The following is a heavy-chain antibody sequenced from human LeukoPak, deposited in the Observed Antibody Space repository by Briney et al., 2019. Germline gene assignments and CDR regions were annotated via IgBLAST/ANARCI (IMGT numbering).Heavy chain of an antibody. V-gene: IGHV3-23*01. CDR2: ISGSGGST. Sequence: GGSLRLSCAATGFTLSSYAMSWDRQAPGKGLEWVSAISGSGGSTYYADSVKGRFTISRDNSKNTLYLEMNSLRAEDTAVYYCAKLIRGYSYVGFDYWCQGSLVTVSS. D-gene: IGHD5-18*01. J-gene: IGHJ4*02. CDR1: GFTLSSYA. CDR3: AKLIRGYSYVGFDY.